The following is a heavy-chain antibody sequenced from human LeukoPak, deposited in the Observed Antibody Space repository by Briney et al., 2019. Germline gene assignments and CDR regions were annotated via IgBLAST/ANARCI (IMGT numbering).Heavy chain of an antibody. CDR3: AKVAVGATTGRPSKVGYYFDY. CDR1: GFTFSSYW. V-gene: IGHV3-74*01. J-gene: IGHJ4*02. Sequence: PGGSLRLSCAASGFTFSSYWMHWVRQAPGKGLVWVSRINSDGSSTSYADSVKGRFTISRDNAKNTLYLQMNSLRAEDTAVYYCAKVAVGATTGRPSKVGYYFDYWGQGTLVTVSS. D-gene: IGHD1-26*01. CDR2: INSDGSST.